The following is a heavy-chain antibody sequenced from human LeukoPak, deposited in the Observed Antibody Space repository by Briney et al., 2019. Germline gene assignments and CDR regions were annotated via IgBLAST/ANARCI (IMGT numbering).Heavy chain of an antibody. Sequence: GGSLGLSCAASGFTFSDYYMSWIRQAPGKGLEWVSYISSSGSTIYYADSVKGRFTISRDNAKNSLYLQMNSLRAEDTAVYYCARERVQSRDAFDIWGQGTMVTVSS. CDR1: GFTFSDYY. J-gene: IGHJ3*02. CDR3: ARERVQSRDAFDI. D-gene: IGHD2-2*01. CDR2: ISSSGSTI. V-gene: IGHV3-11*04.